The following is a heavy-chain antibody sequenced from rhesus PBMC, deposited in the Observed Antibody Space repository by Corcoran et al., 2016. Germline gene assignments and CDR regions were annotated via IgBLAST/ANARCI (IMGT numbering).Heavy chain of an antibody. CDR3: ARLPLWTGYYTADY. V-gene: IGHV4-65*01. CDR1: GGSVSSSNW. CDR2: ISGSSGST. J-gene: IGHJ4*01. D-gene: IGHD3-3*01. Sequence: QVQLQESGPGLVKPSETLSLTCAVSGGSVSSSNWWSWIRQPPGKGLEWIGSISGSSGSTYYNPSLNSRVTISTDTSKNQFSLKLSSVTAADTAVYYCARLPLWTGYYTADYWGQGVLVTVSS.